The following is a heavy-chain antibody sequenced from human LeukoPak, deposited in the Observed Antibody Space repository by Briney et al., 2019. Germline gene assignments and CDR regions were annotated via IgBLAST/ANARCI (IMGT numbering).Heavy chain of an antibody. Sequence: SETLSLTCAVYGGSFSVYYWSWIRQPPGKGLEWIGEINHSGSTNYNPSLKSRVTISVDTSKNQFSLKLSSVTAADTAVYYCARGGYYDSSGYCWFDPWGQGTLVTVSS. CDR3: ARGGYYDSSGYCWFDP. CDR2: INHSGST. V-gene: IGHV4-34*01. J-gene: IGHJ5*02. CDR1: GGSFSVYY. D-gene: IGHD3-22*01.